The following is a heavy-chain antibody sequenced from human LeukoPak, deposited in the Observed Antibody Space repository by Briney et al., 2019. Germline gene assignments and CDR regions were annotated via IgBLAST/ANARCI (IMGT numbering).Heavy chain of an antibody. J-gene: IGHJ4*02. D-gene: IGHD3-10*02. V-gene: IGHV3-23*01. Sequence: GGSLRLSCAASGFTSSTSAMTWVRQAPGKGLEWVSSLSGSDASTYYADSVKGRFTISRDNSKNTLFLQMNSLRAEDTAVYFCARYVSSDYWGQGTLVTVSS. CDR2: LSGSDAST. CDR3: ARYVSSDY. CDR1: GFTSSTSA.